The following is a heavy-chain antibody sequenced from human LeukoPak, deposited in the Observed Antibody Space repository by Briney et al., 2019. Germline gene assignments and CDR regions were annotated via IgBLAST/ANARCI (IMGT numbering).Heavy chain of an antibody. Sequence: PGGSLRLSCAVSGFTFSSYGMSWVRQAPGKGLEWVSAISGSGDNTYYADSVKGRFTISRDNSKNTLYLQMNSLRAEDTAVYYCAKVGKGYSSSWGEDWGQGTLVTVSS. J-gene: IGHJ4*02. CDR2: ISGSGDNT. D-gene: IGHD6-13*01. V-gene: IGHV3-23*01. CDR1: GFTFSSYG. CDR3: AKVGKGYSSSWGED.